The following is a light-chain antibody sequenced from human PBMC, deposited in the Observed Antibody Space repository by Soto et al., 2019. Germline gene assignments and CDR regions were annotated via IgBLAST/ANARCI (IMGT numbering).Light chain of an antibody. CDR2: RNN. CDR1: SSNIGSNY. CDR3: AAWDDSLSGWV. Sequence: QSVLTQPPSASGTPGQRVTISGSGSSSNIGSNYVYWYQQLPGTAPKLLIYRNNQRPSGVPDRFSGSKSGTSASLAISGLRSEDEADYYCAAWDDSLSGWVFGGETKVTVL. J-gene: IGLJ3*02. V-gene: IGLV1-47*01.